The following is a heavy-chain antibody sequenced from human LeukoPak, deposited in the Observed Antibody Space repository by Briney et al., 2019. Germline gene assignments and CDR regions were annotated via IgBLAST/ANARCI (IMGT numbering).Heavy chain of an antibody. CDR2: VWYDGSKK. CDR1: GFTFSSYG. J-gene: IGHJ4*02. V-gene: IGHV3-33*01. D-gene: IGHD3-3*01. CDR3: ARDGTITIFGVVPTYFDY. Sequence: PGRSLRLSCAASGFTFSSYGMHWVRQAPGKGLEWVAVVWYDGSKKYSADSVKGRITISRDDSKNTLYLQMNSLRAEDTAVYYCARDGTITIFGVVPTYFDYWGQGTLVTVSS.